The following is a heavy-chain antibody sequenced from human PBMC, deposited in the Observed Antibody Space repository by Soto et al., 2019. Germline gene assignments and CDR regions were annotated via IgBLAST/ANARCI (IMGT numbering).Heavy chain of an antibody. CDR1: GGSISSYY. J-gene: IGHJ6*02. CDR2: IYYSGST. CDR3: VRGGTIFGVVTPNYYYGMDV. V-gene: IGHV4-59*01. Sequence: SETLSLTCTVSGGSISSYYWSWIRQPPGKGLEWIGYIYYSGSTNYNPSLKSRVTISVDTSKNQFSLKLSSVTAADTAVYYCVRGGTIFGVVTPNYYYGMDVWGQGTTVTVSS. D-gene: IGHD3-3*01.